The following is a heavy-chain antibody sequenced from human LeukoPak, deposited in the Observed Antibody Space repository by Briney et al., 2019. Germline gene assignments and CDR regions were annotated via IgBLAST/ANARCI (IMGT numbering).Heavy chain of an antibody. J-gene: IGHJ4*02. CDR3: ARDPPDYYDSSGYHYFDY. V-gene: IGHV3-21*01. CDR2: ISSSSSYI. D-gene: IGHD3-22*01. Sequence: GGSLRLSCAASGFTFSSYSMNWVRQAPGKGLEWVSSISSSSSYIYYADSVKGRFTISRDNAKNSLYLQMNSPRAEDTAVYYCARDPPDYYDSSGYHYFDYWGQGTLVTVSS. CDR1: GFTFSSYS.